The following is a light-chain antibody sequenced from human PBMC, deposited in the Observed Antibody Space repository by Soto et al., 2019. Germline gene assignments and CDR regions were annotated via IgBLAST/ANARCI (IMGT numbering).Light chain of an antibody. CDR3: QQYGSSPRT. V-gene: IGKV3-20*01. J-gene: IGKJ1*01. Sequence: EIVLTQSPGTVSLSPGERATLSCGASQSVSSGYLAWYQQKPGQAPRLLIYGASSRATGIPDRFSGSGSGTDFTLTISRLEPEDFAVYYCQQYGSSPRTFGQGTKVDIK. CDR2: GAS. CDR1: QSVSSGY.